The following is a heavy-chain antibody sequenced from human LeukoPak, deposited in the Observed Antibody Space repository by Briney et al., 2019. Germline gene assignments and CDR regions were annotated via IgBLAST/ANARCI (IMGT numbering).Heavy chain of an antibody. Sequence: GGSLRLSCAASGFTFSSYAMHWVRQAPVKGLEWVAVISYDGSNKYYADSVKGRFTISRDNSKNTLYLQMNSLRAEDTAVYYCARDSGSSGRQTPGHFDYWGQGTLVTVSS. CDR3: ARDSGSSGRQTPGHFDY. D-gene: IGHD6-19*01. V-gene: IGHV3-30-3*01. J-gene: IGHJ4*02. CDR1: GFTFSSYA. CDR2: ISYDGSNK.